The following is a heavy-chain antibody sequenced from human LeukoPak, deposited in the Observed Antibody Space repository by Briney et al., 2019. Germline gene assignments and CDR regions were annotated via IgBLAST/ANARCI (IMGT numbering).Heavy chain of an antibody. CDR2: INPNSGGT. CDR3: ARDQKGEFHFDY. Sequence: ASVKVSCKASGYTFTGYYMHWVRQAPGQGLEWMGWINPNSGGTNYAQKFQGRVTMTRDTSISTAYMELSRLRSDDTAVYYCARDQKGEFHFDYWGQGTLVAVSS. CDR1: GYTFTGYY. J-gene: IGHJ4*02. D-gene: IGHD3-16*01. V-gene: IGHV1-2*02.